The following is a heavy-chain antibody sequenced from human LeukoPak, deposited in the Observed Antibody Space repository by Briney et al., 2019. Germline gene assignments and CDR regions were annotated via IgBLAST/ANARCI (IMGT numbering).Heavy chain of an antibody. CDR1: GGSISSYY. CDR2: IYYSGST. Sequence: SETLSLTCTVSGGSISSYYWSWIRQPPGKGLEWIGYIYYSGSTNYNPSLKSRVTISVDTSKNQFSLRLRSVTAADTAVYYCARDASNWFDPWGQGTLVTVSS. V-gene: IGHV4-59*01. CDR3: ARDASNWFDP. J-gene: IGHJ5*02.